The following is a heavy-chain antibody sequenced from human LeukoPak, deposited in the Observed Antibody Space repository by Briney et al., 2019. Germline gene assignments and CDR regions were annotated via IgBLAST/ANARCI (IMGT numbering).Heavy chain of an antibody. V-gene: IGHV1-18*01. CDR2: ISAYNDNT. CDR3: ARGVCTNGICYGPYYYYGMDV. CDR1: GYTFTSYG. J-gene: IGHJ6*02. Sequence: ASVKVSCKASGYTFTSYGISWVRQAPGQGLEWMGWISAYNDNTNYAQKLQGRVTMTTDTSTSTAFMELRSLRSDDTAVYYCARGVCTNGICYGPYYYYGMDVWGQGTTVTVSS. D-gene: IGHD2-8*01.